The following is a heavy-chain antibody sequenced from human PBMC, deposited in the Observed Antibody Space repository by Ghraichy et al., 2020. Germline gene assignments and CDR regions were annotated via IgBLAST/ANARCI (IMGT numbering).Heavy chain of an antibody. V-gene: IGHV3-73*01. D-gene: IGHD2-2*01. CDR1: GFTFSGSA. CDR2: IRSKVHSYAT. CDR3: TARYCTSPVCYAGADWSFDL. Sequence: SGFTFSGSAMHWVRQASGKGLEWVGRIRSKVHSYATEYAASAKGRFTISRDDSKNTAYLQMNSLEADDTAVYYCTARYCTSPVCYAGADWSFDLWGRGTLVTVSS. J-gene: IGHJ2*01.